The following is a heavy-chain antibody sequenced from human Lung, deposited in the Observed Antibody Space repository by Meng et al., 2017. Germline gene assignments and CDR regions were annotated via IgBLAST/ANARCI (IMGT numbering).Heavy chain of an antibody. J-gene: IGHJ4*02. V-gene: IGHV4-34*01. CDR1: GGSFSDDY. D-gene: IGHD4-11*01. CDR3: ARGPTTMAHDFDY. Sequence: QVQLQEWGAGLLKPSETLSLTCFVSGGSFSDDYWSWIRQPPGKGLEWIGEINHSGSTNYNPSLESRATISVDTSQNTLSLKLSSVTAADSAVYYCARGPTTMAHDFDYWGQGTLVTVSS. CDR2: INHSGST.